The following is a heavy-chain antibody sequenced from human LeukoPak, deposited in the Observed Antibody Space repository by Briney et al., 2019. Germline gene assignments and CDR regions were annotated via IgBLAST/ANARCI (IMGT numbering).Heavy chain of an antibody. CDR1: GFTFSSYA. CDR3: AKQLGYCSDGSCYFPY. Sequence: GGSLRLSCAASGFTFSSYAISWVRQAPGKGLEWVSAISNNGGYTYYADSVQGRFTISRDNSKSTLCLQMNSLRAEDTAVYYCAKQLGYCSDGSCYFPYWGQGTLVTVSS. V-gene: IGHV3-23*01. J-gene: IGHJ4*02. CDR2: ISNNGGYT. D-gene: IGHD2-15*01.